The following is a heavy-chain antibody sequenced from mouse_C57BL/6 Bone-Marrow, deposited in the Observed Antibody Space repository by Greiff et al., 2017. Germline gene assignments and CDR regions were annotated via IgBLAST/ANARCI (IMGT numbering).Heavy chain of an antibody. CDR3: ARPHDDGDY. Sequence: QVQLQQPGAELVRPGSSVKLSCKASGYTFTSYWMDWVKQRPGQGLEWIGNIYPSDSETHYNQKFKDKATLTVDKSSSTAYMQLSSLTSEDSAVXDCARPHDDGDYWGQGTTLTVSS. V-gene: IGHV1-61*01. CDR2: IYPSDSET. CDR1: GYTFTSYW. D-gene: IGHD2-12*01. J-gene: IGHJ2*01.